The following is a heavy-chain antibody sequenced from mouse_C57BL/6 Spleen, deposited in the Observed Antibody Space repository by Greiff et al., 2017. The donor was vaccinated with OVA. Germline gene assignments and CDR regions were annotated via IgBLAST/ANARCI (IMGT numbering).Heavy chain of an antibody. D-gene: IGHD1-1*01. CDR1: GYTFTDYN. V-gene: IGHV1-18*01. Sequence: VQLQQSGPELVKPGASVKIPCKASGYTFTDYNMDWVKQSHGKSLEWIGDINPNNGGTIYNQKFKGKATLPVVKSSSTAYMEHRSLTSEDTAVYYCARDTTFDYWGQGTTLTVSS. CDR3: ARDTTFDY. CDR2: INPNNGGT. J-gene: IGHJ2*01.